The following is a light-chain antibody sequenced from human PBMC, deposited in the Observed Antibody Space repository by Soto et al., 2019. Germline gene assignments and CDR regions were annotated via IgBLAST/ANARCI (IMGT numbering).Light chain of an antibody. J-gene: IGKJ1*01. CDR2: GAS. CDR3: QQYGSSPGT. CDR1: QSVTSIY. V-gene: IGKV3-20*01. Sequence: TQSPGTLSLSPGERATLSCRAVQSVTSIYLAWYQQKPGQAPSLLIFGASSRATGIPDRFSGSGSGTDFTLTISGLEPEDFAVYYCQQYGSSPGTFGQGTKVDIK.